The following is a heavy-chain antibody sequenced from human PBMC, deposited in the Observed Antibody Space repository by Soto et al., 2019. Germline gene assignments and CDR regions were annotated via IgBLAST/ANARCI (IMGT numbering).Heavy chain of an antibody. D-gene: IGHD3-10*01. CDR1: GYTFTTYG. J-gene: IGHJ4*02. V-gene: IGHV1-18*01. CDR2: IGPYTGVT. CDR3: ARDGDGPGRRYDY. Sequence: QVPLVQSGAEVKNPGASVKVSCKASGYTFTTYGISWVRQAPGQGLEWMGWIGPYTGVTNYAQKLQGRVTMTTDTSTSTAYMELRSLRSDDTAVYYCARDGDGPGRRYDYWGQGTLIIVSS.